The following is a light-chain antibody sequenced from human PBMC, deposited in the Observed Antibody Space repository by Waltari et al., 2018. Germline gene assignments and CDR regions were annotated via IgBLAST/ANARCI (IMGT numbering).Light chain of an antibody. Sequence: ENVFTQSPATLSLSPGQAATLSCRASQNVGNSLAWYQHKPGQAPRLLIYDAANRASGIPARFSGSGSGTDFTLTISSLEPDDFAVYYCQQRSNWHTFGQGTRLEIK. CDR1: QNVGNS. CDR3: QQRSNWHT. V-gene: IGKV3-11*01. J-gene: IGKJ2*01. CDR2: DAA.